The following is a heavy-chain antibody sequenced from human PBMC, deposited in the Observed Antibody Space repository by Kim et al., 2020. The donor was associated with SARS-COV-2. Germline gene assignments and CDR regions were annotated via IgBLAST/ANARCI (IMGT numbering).Heavy chain of an antibody. CDR1: GFTFNDYT. J-gene: IGHJ4*02. Sequence: GGSLRLSCTASGFTFNDYTIHWVRLSPGKGLEWVSLINWDGTTTYYADSVKGRFTISRDNSKNSLFLQMNSLRIDDTALYYCAKEGLEVAVAQYFDYWGQGTLVTVSS. CDR2: INWDGTTT. D-gene: IGHD6-19*01. V-gene: IGHV3-43*01. CDR3: AKEGLEVAVAQYFDY.